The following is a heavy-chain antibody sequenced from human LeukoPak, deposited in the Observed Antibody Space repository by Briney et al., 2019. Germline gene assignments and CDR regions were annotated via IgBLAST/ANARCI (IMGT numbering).Heavy chain of an antibody. CDR1: GFTFSSYA. D-gene: IGHD2-2*01. J-gene: IGHJ5*02. CDR3: AKAHIVVVPAARRYNWFDP. CDR2: ISGSGGST. Sequence: PGGSLRLSCAASGFTFSSYAMSWVRQAPEKGLEWVSAISGSGGSTYYADSVKGRFTISRDNSKNTLYLQMNSLRAEDTAVYYCAKAHIVVVPAARRYNWFDPWGQGTLVTVSS. V-gene: IGHV3-23*01.